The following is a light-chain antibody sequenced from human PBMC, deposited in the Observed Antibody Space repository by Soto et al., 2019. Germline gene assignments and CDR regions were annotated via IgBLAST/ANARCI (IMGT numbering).Light chain of an antibody. Sequence: QSALTQPPSASGSPGQSVTISCTGTSSDVGGYNYVSWYQQYPGKVPKLMVYEVNKRPSGLPDRFSGSKSGNPASLTVSGLQAEDEADYYCSSYAGGNNVFGTGTKLTVL. V-gene: IGLV2-8*01. CDR3: SSYAGGNNV. CDR1: SSDVGGYNY. J-gene: IGLJ1*01. CDR2: EVN.